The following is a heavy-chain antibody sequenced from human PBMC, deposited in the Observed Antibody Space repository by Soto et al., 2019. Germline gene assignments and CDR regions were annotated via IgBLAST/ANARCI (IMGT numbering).Heavy chain of an antibody. V-gene: IGHV3-48*03. CDR1: GFTFSSYE. CDR3: ARGGSWYSYGYGFGY. Sequence: EVQLVESGGGLVQPGGSLRLSCAASGFTFSSYEMNCVRQAPGHGLEWVSYISSSGSTIYYADSVKGRFTISRDNAKNSMYLQMNSLRAEDTAVYYCARGGSWYSYGYGFGYWGQGTLVTVSS. J-gene: IGHJ4*02. CDR2: ISSSGSTI. D-gene: IGHD5-18*01.